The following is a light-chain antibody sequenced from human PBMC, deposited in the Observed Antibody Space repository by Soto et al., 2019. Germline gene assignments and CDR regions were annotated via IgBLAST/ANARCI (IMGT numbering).Light chain of an antibody. V-gene: IGKV1-5*03. CDR1: QSISSW. CDR2: KAS. J-gene: IGKJ4*01. Sequence: DIQMTQSNSTLSASVGDRVTITCRASQSISSWLAWYQQKPGKAPKLLIYKASSLESGVPSRFSGSGSGTEFTLTISSLQPDDFATYYCQQYNSYSPITFGGVAIVDIK. CDR3: QQYNSYSPIT.